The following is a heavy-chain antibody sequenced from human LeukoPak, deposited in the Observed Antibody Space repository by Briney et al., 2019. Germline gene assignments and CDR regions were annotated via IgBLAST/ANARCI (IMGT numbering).Heavy chain of an antibody. Sequence: ASVKVSRKASGYTFTGYYMHWVRQAPGQGLEWMGWINPNSGGTNYAQKFQGRVTMTRDTSISTAYMELSRLRSDDTAVYYCARGGGRVYYYDSSGYYSLFDYWGQGTLVTVSS. CDR1: GYTFTGYY. V-gene: IGHV1-2*02. D-gene: IGHD3-22*01. CDR3: ARGGGRVYYYDSSGYYSLFDY. J-gene: IGHJ4*02. CDR2: INPNSGGT.